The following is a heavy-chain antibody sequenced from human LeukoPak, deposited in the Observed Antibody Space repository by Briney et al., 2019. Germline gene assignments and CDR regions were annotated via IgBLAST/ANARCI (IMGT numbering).Heavy chain of an antibody. Sequence: GGSLRLSCAASGFTFSSYSMNWVRQAPGKGLEWVSYISSSSSTIYYADSVKGRFTISRDNAKNSLYLQMNSLRAEDSAVYYCAREDGGLPNWFDPWGQGTLVTVSS. D-gene: IGHD3-16*01. CDR1: GFTFSSYS. V-gene: IGHV3-48*04. CDR3: AREDGGLPNWFDP. J-gene: IGHJ5*02. CDR2: ISSSSSTI.